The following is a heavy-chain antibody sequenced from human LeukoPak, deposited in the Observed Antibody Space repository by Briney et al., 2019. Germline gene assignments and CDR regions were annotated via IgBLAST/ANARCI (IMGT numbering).Heavy chain of an antibody. D-gene: IGHD2-2*01. CDR3: AVDRIGSSTSWPTLNY. Sequence: GASVKVSCKASGGTFSSYAISWVRQAPGQGLEWTGGIIPIFGTANYAQKFQGRVTITADESTSTAYMELSSLRSEDTAVYYCAVDRIGSSTSWPTLNYWGQGTLVTVSS. J-gene: IGHJ4*02. V-gene: IGHV1-69*13. CDR1: GGTFSSYA. CDR2: IIPIFGTA.